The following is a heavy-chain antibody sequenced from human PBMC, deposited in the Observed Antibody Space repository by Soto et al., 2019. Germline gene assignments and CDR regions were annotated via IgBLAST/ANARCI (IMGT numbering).Heavy chain of an antibody. CDR3: ARDHEVPGVIWDY. D-gene: IGHD3-10*01. Sequence: GGSLRLSCAGSGFSFSEYAMHWVRQAPGKGLDWVAVVSYEGSKQYYADSVRGRFTISRENSKNSLYLQMNSLRAEYTAVYYCARDHEVPGVIWDYWGQGILVTSPQ. CDR2: VSYEGSKQ. CDR1: GFSFSEYA. J-gene: IGHJ4*02. V-gene: IGHV3-30-3*01.